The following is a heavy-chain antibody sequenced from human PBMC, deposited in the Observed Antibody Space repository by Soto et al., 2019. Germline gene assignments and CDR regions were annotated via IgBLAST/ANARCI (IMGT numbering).Heavy chain of an antibody. CDR3: AKDYDFWSGYYTTWFDP. Sequence: GGSLRLSCAASGFTFSSYGMHWVRQAPGKGLEWVAVISYDGSNKYYADSVKGRFTISRDNSKNTLYLQMNSLRAEDTAVYYCAKDYDFWSGYYTTWFDPWGQGSLVTVSS. D-gene: IGHD3-3*01. CDR1: GFTFSSYG. CDR2: ISYDGSNK. V-gene: IGHV3-30*18. J-gene: IGHJ5*02.